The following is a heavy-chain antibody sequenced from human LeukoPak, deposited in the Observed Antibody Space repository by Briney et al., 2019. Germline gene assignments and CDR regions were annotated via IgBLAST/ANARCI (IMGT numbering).Heavy chain of an antibody. CDR3: ARGTDIAVAGVDY. J-gene: IGHJ4*02. CDR1: GYTFTGYY. D-gene: IGHD6-19*01. V-gene: IGHV1-2*02. CDR2: INPNSGGT. Sequence: ASVKVSCKASGYTFTGYYMHWVRQAPGQGLEWMGWINPNSGGTNYAQKFQGGVTMTRDTSISTAYMELSRLRSDDTAVYYCARGTDIAVAGVDYWGQGTLVTVPS.